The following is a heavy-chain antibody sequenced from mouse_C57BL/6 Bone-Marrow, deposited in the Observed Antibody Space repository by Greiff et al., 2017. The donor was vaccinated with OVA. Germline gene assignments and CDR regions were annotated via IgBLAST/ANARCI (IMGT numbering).Heavy chain of an antibody. D-gene: IGHD1-1*01. CDR2: IYPGSGNT. V-gene: IGHV1-66*01. CDR1: GYSFTSYY. J-gene: IGHJ3*01. CDR3: ARDDYYGSSFAY. Sequence: QVQLQQPGAELVKPGASVKISCKASGYSFTSYYIHWVKQRPGQGLEWIGWIYPGSGNTKYNEKFKGKATLTADTSSSTAYMQLSSLTSEDSAVYYCARDDYYGSSFAYWGQGTLVTVSA.